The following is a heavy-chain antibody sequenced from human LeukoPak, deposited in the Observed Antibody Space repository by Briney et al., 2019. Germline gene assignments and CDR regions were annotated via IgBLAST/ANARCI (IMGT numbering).Heavy chain of an antibody. D-gene: IGHD3-3*01. CDR2: ISAYNGNT. CDR1: GYTFTSYG. J-gene: IGHJ6*03. Sequence: ASVKVSCKASGYTFTSYGISWVRQAPGQGLEWMGWISAYNGNTNYAQKLRGRVTMTTDTSTSTAYMELRSLRSDDTAVYYCARAGWVTIFGVVTVRGYMDVWGKGTTVTVSS. V-gene: IGHV1-18*01. CDR3: ARAGWVTIFGVVTVRGYMDV.